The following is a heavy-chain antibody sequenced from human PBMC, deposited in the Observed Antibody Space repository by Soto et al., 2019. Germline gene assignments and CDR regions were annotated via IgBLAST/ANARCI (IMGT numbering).Heavy chain of an antibody. V-gene: IGHV3-66*01. Sequence: GGSLRLSCAASGFTVSGNYMSWVRQAPGKGLEWVSVIYSGGSTNYADSVKGRFTISRDNSKNTLYFQMNNQRAEDTAVYFCARGGHIAVVTASFDYWGQGTLVTVSS. CDR1: GFTVSGNY. J-gene: IGHJ4*02. D-gene: IGHD2-21*02. CDR2: IYSGGST. CDR3: ARGGHIAVVTASFDY.